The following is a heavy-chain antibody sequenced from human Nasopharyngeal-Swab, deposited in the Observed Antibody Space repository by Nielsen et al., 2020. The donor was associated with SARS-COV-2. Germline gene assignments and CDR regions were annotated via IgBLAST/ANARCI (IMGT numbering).Heavy chain of an antibody. V-gene: IGHV3-21*01. CDR2: ISGDSSSSTTYI. Sequence: GESLKISCAASGFMFSNYNMNWVRQAPGRGLECVSSISGDSSSSTTYIFYAASVKGRFTISRDNAKNSLYLQMNSLRVEDTAVYYCARVWRYASDEWGQGTLVTVSS. CDR3: ARVWRYASDE. CDR1: GFMFSNYN. D-gene: IGHD5-12*01. J-gene: IGHJ4*02.